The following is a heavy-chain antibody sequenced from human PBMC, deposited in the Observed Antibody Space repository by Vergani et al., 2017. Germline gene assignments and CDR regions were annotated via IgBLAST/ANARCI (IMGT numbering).Heavy chain of an antibody. D-gene: IGHD3-10*01. CDR1: GGTFSSYA. CDR3: AREDQVLSTMVRRPCDY. Sequence: QVQLVQSGAEVKKPGSSVKVSCKASGGTFSSYAISWVRQAPGQGLEWMGRIIPIFGTANYAQKFQGRVTITADESTITAYMELSSLRSEDTAVYYCAREDQVLSTMVRRPCDYWGQGTLVTVSS. V-gene: IGHV1-69*13. CDR2: IIPIFGTA. J-gene: IGHJ4*02.